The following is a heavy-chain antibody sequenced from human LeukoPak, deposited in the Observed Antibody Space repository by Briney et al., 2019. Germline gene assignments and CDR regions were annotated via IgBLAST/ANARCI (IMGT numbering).Heavy chain of an antibody. V-gene: IGHV3-15*01. D-gene: IGHD6-13*01. Sequence: GGSLRLSCAASGFTFSNAWMSWVRGAPGKGVEWVGRIKNKTDVGTPDYAAPVKGRFTISRDDSKNTLYLQMNSLKTEDTAVYYCTTGTWQLEPPIDYWGQGTLVTVSS. J-gene: IGHJ4*02. CDR2: IKNKTDVGTP. CDR1: GFTFSNAW. CDR3: TTGTWQLEPPIDY.